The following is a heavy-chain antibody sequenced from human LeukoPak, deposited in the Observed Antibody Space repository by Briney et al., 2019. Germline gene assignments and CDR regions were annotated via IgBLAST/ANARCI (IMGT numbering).Heavy chain of an antibody. V-gene: IGHV1-2*02. Sequence: GESLKISCKASGYTFTGYYMHWVRQAPGQGLEWMGWINPNSGGTNYAQKFQGRVTMTRDTSISTAYMELSRLRSDDTAVYYCARDTRYCSGGSCDGDYWGQGTLVTVSS. CDR1: GYTFTGYY. D-gene: IGHD2-15*01. J-gene: IGHJ4*02. CDR3: ARDTRYCSGGSCDGDY. CDR2: INPNSGGT.